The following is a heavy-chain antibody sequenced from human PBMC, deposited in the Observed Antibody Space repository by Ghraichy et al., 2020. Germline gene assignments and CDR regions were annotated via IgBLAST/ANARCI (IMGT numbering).Heavy chain of an antibody. CDR3: ARATSGTGPDY. V-gene: IGHV4-59*01. J-gene: IGHJ4*01. CDR2: IYNSGST. CDR1: GGSISSYS. D-gene: IGHD6-13*01. Sequence: SETLSLNCTVSGGSISSYSWSWIRQPPGKGLEWIGYIYNSGSTNYNPSLKSRVTISADTSKNQFSLKLNSVTAADTAVYYCARATSGTGPDYWGQGTLVTVSS.